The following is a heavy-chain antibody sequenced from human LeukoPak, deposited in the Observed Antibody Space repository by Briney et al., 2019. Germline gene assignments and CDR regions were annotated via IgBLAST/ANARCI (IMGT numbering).Heavy chain of an antibody. D-gene: IGHD7-27*01. CDR2: ILGSGDST. J-gene: IGHJ4*02. V-gene: IGHV3-23*01. CDR1: GFTFSNYA. Sequence: GGSLRLSCVGSGFTFSNYAMSWVRQAPGKGLEWVSAILGSGDSTYYAASVKGRFTISRDNSKNTVYLQMSSLRVEDTAVYFCAHPGVLIPLWGQGTLVTVSS. CDR3: AHPGVLIPL.